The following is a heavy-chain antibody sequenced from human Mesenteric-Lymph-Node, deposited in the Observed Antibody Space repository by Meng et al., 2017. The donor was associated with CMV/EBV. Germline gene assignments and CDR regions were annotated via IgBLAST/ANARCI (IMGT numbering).Heavy chain of an antibody. J-gene: IGHJ5*02. D-gene: IGHD2-2*01. CDR3: ARDYCSSATCANWFDP. V-gene: IGHV1-69*04. CDR1: GGSFIDYS. CDR2: IIPALGMA. Sequence: SGGSFIDYSVTWVRQATGQGLEWMGRIIPALGMADYAQKFQGRVTMTADKATSTAYMDLSSLRSEDTAIYYCARDYCSSATCANWFDPWGQGTLVTVSS.